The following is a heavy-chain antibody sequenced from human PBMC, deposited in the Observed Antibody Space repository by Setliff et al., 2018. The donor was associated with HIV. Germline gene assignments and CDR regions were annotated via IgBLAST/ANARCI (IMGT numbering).Heavy chain of an antibody. J-gene: IGHJ4*02. CDR2: IQQHGSEI. CDR3: ANMQWASNAWYSFDY. CDR1: GYTFSSYW. D-gene: IGHD6-19*01. Sequence: PVGSLRLSCAASGYTFSSYWMAWVRQCPGKGLEWVANIQQHGSEIHYVASVEGRFTISRDNAKNSLYLQMNSLRAEDTAVYYCANMQWASNAWYSFDYWGQGALVTVSS. V-gene: IGHV3-7*05.